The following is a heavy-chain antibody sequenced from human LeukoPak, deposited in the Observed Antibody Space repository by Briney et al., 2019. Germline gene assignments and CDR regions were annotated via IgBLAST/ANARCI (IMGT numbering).Heavy chain of an antibody. CDR3: ATEWELRPR. CDR1: GYTFTSYG. V-gene: IGHV1-18*01. J-gene: IGHJ4*02. Sequence: ASVKVSCKASGYTFTSYGLTWVRQAPGQGLEWMGWISSYNGDTKYAQKVQGRVTVTTDTSTSTAYMELRSLSLDDTAVYYCATEWELRPRWGQGTLVTVSS. D-gene: IGHD1-26*01. CDR2: ISSYNGDT.